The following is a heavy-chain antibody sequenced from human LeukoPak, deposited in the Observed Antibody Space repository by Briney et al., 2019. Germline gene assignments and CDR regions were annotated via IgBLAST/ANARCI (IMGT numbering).Heavy chain of an antibody. D-gene: IGHD2/OR15-2a*01. Sequence: GGSLRLSCAASGFTFSSYWMHWVRQAPGKGLEWISVIYSGGNAYYADSVKGRFIISRDNSKNTVYLQMNSLRAEDTAVYYCARDSTTGWYHANWGQGTLVSVSS. CDR3: ARDSTTGWYHAN. CDR2: IYSGGNA. J-gene: IGHJ4*02. V-gene: IGHV3-53*01. CDR1: GFTFSSYW.